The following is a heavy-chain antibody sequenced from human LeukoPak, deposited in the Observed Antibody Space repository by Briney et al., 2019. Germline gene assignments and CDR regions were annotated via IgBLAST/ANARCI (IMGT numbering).Heavy chain of an antibody. CDR3: AREWGTSTSSFDY. Sequence: SETLSLTCTVSGGSISSYYWSWIRQPPGKGLEWIGYIYYSGSTDYNPSLKSRVTMSIDTSKNQFSLKLSSVTAADTAVYYCAREWGTSTSSFDYWGQGTLVTVSS. V-gene: IGHV4-59*12. CDR1: GGSISSYY. J-gene: IGHJ4*02. D-gene: IGHD3-16*01. CDR2: IYYSGST.